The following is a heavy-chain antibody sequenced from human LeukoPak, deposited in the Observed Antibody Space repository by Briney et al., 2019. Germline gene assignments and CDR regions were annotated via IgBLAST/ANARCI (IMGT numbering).Heavy chain of an antibody. D-gene: IGHD3-22*01. CDR1: GYTFTGYY. Sequence: ASVKVSCKASGYTFTGYYMHWVRQATGQGLEWMGWMNPNSGNTGYAQKFQGRVTFSRNTSVSTAYMELSSLRSEDTAVYYCAAPPPDTYYYDSSGYSDLDYWGQGTLVTVSS. J-gene: IGHJ4*02. CDR3: AAPPPDTYYYDSSGYSDLDY. V-gene: IGHV1-8*03. CDR2: MNPNSGNT.